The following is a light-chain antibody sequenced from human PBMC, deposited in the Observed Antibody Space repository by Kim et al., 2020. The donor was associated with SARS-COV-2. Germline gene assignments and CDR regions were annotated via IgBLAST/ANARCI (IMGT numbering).Light chain of an antibody. CDR2: AAS. CDR3: QQYYSYLSS. Sequence: AIRITQSPSSLSASTGDRVTITCRASQGISSYLAWYQQKPGKAPKLLIYAASTLQSGVPSRFSGSGSGTDFTLTISCLQSEDFATYYCQQYYSYLSSFGPGNKVDTK. V-gene: IGKV1-8*01. CDR1: QGISSY. J-gene: IGKJ3*01.